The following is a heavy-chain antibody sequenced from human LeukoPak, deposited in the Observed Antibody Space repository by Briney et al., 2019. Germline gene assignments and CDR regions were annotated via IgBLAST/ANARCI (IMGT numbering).Heavy chain of an antibody. J-gene: IGHJ4*02. D-gene: IGHD5-12*01. CDR1: GFTFSDYY. V-gene: IGHV3-11*01. CDR3: ARDLTAVWSGYDPLAGSFDY. CDR2: ISSSGSTI. Sequence: PGGSLRLSCAASGFTFSDYYMSWIRQAPGKGLEWVSYISSSGSTIYYADSVKGRFTISRDNAKNSLYLQMNSLRAEDTAVYYCARDLTAVWSGYDPLAGSFDYWGQGTLVTVSS.